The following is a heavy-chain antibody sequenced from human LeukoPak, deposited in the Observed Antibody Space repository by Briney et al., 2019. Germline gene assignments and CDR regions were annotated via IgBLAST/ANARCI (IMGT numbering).Heavy chain of an antibody. D-gene: IGHD5-12*01. CDR3: ARSSGYDAYYFDY. Sequence: TPSETLSLTCTVSGGSISTYYWSWVRQPPGKGLECIGYNYYSGSTNYNPSLKSRVTISVDTSKNQFSLKLTSVTAADTAVYYCARSSGYDAYYFDYWGQGTLVTVSS. V-gene: IGHV4-59*08. J-gene: IGHJ4*02. CDR2: NYYSGST. CDR1: GGSISTYY.